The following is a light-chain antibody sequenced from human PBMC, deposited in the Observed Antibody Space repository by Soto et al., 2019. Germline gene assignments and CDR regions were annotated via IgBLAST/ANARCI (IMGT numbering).Light chain of an antibody. V-gene: IGKV3D-20*02. Sequence: TQAPCTLALSPGERATGSGRASQSVSNNYLAWYQQKPGQAPRLLIYDASSRATGIPDRFSGGGSGTDFTLPISSLEPEDFALYYCPHPTSHPLPFGRRTQLAIK. CDR1: QSVSNNY. CDR3: PHPTSHPLP. J-gene: IGKJ1*01. CDR2: DAS.